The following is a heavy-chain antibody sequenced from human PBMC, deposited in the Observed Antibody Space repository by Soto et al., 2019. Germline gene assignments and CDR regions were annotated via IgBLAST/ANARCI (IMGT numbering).Heavy chain of an antibody. J-gene: IGHJ6*03. D-gene: IGHD2-15*01. CDR1: GYSFTSYW. CDR3: ARHVEDCSGGSCYRPTNYYYYYMYG. CDR2: IYPGDSDT. V-gene: IGHV5-51*01. Sequence: GESLKISCKGSGYSFTSYWIGWVRQMPGKGLEWMGIIYPGDSDTRYSPSFQGQVTISADKSISTAYLQWSSLKASDTAMYYCARHVEDCSGGSCYRPTNYYYYYMYGWGKGTTVTVSS.